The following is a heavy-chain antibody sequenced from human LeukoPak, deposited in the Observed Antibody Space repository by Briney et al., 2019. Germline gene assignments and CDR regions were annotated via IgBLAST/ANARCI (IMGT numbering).Heavy chain of an antibody. CDR2: ISGSGGST. J-gene: IGHJ5*02. CDR3: AKGLGPAEYNWFDP. CDR1: GFTFSSYA. D-gene: IGHD3-10*01. V-gene: IGHV3-23*01. Sequence: PGGSLRLSCAASGFTFSSYAMSWVRQAPGKGLEWVSAISGSGGSTYYADSVKGRFTISRDNAKNSLYLQMNSLRAEDTALYYCAKGLGPAEYNWFDPWGQGTLVTVSS.